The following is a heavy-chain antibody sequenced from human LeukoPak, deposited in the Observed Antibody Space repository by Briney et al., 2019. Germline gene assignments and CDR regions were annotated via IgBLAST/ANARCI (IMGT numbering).Heavy chain of an antibody. CDR2: ISYGGRNK. D-gene: IGHD3-22*01. Sequence: PGRSLRLSCAASGFSFSDFAIHWVRRAPGKGLEWVAVISYGGRNKYYADSVQGRFTISRDNSKDTLYLQMNSLRPEDTAVYYCARIPITPYYYDRKRGGGDSLDYWGQGTLVSVSS. V-gene: IGHV3-30*04. J-gene: IGHJ4*02. CDR3: ARIPITPYYYDRKRGGGDSLDY. CDR1: GFSFSDFA.